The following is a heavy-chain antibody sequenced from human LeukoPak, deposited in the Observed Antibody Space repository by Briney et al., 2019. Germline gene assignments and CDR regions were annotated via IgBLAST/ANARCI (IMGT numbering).Heavy chain of an antibody. CDR3: ARSTRRDSEIALAEYFQH. D-gene: IGHD1-26*01. CDR1: GFTVSSNY. J-gene: IGHJ1*01. CDR2: ISSSGNTI. V-gene: IGHV3-11*01. Sequence: NPGGSLRLSCAASGFTVSSNYISWVRQAPGMGLEWVSYISSSGNTIYYADSVKGRFTISRDNAKNSLYLQMNSLRAEDTAVYYCARSTRRDSEIALAEYFQHWGQGTLVTVSS.